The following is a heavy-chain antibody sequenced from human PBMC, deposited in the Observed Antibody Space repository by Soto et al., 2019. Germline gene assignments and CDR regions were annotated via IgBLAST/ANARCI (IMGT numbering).Heavy chain of an antibody. CDR3: AMLNSGSYSYHGMDV. J-gene: IGHJ6*02. Sequence: GGSLRLSCEASGFTFSSYGMHWVRQAPGKGLEWVSAISGSGGNTFYADSVKGRFTISRDNSKNTLFLQMHSLRAEDTAIYYCAMLNSGSYSYHGMDVWGRGTTVTVSS. V-gene: IGHV3-23*01. CDR1: GFTFSSYG. D-gene: IGHD1-26*01. CDR2: ISGSGGNT.